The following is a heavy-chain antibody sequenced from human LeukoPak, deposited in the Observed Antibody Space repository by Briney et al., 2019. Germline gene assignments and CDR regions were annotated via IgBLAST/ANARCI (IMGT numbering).Heavy chain of an antibody. J-gene: IGHJ4*02. CDR3: ARSLYCSSTSCPTDY. V-gene: IGHV4-59*01. CDR1: GGSISSYY. CDR2: IYYSGST. Sequence: SETLSLTCTVSGGSISSYYWSWIRQPPGKGLEWIGYIYYSGSTNYNPSLKSRVTISVDTSKNQFSLKLSSVTAADTAVYYCARSLYCSSTSCPTDYWGQGTLVTVSS. D-gene: IGHD2-2*01.